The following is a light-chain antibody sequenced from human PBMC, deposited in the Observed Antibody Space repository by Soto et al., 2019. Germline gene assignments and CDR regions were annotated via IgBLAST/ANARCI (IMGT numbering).Light chain of an antibody. Sequence: DIVMTQSPLSLPVTPGEPASISCRSSQSLLHSNGYNYLDWYLQKPGQSPQLLIYLGSNRASGVPDRFSGSGSGTDFTLKISRVEGEDGGVYYCMQALQTPTFGQGTKVEIK. CDR3: MQALQTPT. CDR1: QSLLHSNGYNY. V-gene: IGKV2-28*01. J-gene: IGKJ1*01. CDR2: LGS.